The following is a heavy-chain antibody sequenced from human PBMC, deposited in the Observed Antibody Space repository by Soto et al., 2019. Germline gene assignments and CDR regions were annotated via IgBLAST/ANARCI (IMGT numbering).Heavy chain of an antibody. D-gene: IGHD2-2*01. Sequence: PSETLSLTCAVYGGSFSGYYWSWIRQPPGKGLEWIGEINHSGSTNYNPSLKSRVTISVDTSKNQFSLKLSSVTAADTAVYYCARGACTSCGFGYWGQGTMVTLSS. V-gene: IGHV4-34*01. CDR2: INHSGST. J-gene: IGHJ4*02. CDR1: GGSFSGYY. CDR3: ARGACTSCGFGY.